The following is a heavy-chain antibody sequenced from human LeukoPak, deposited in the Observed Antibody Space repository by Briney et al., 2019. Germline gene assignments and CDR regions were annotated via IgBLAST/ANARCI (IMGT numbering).Heavy chain of an antibody. Sequence: PSETLSLTCAVSGGSISSSNWWTWVRQSPGKGLERIGEIYYSGSTNYNPSLKSRITISVDKSKSQFYLKLSSVTAADTAVYYCARRRSGMINIDYWGKGTLVTVSS. CDR3: ARRRSGMINIDY. J-gene: IGHJ4*02. D-gene: IGHD3-16*01. CDR1: GGSISSSNW. V-gene: IGHV4-4*02. CDR2: IYYSGST.